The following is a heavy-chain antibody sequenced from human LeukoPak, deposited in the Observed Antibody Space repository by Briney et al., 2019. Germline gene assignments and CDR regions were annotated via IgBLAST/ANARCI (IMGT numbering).Heavy chain of an antibody. Sequence: GGSLILSCAASGFTFSNYAMSWVRQAPGKGLEWVSGISGSDGTTYYADSVKGRFTISRDNSKNTLYLQMNGLRAEDTAVYYCAKDSAKKYDDYWGQGTLVTVSS. CDR1: GFTFSNYA. CDR3: AKDSAKKYDDY. CDR2: ISGSDGTT. J-gene: IGHJ4*02. D-gene: IGHD2/OR15-2a*01. V-gene: IGHV3-23*01.